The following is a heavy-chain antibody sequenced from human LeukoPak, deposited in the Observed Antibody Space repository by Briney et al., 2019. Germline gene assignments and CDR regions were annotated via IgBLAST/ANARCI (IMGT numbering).Heavy chain of an antibody. D-gene: IGHD2-21*02. CDR3: AKVREVVTAYDAFDI. CDR1: GFTFDDYA. CDR2: ISWNSGSI. J-gene: IGHJ3*02. V-gene: IGHV3-9*01. Sequence: PGGSLRLSCAASGFTFDDYAMHWVRQAPGKGLEWVSGISWNSGSIGYADSVKGRFTISRDNAKNSLYLQMNSLRAEDTAVYYCAKVREVVTAYDAFDIWGQGTMVTVSS.